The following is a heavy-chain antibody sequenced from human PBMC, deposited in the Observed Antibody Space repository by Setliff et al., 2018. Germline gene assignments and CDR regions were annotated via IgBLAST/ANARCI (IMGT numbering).Heavy chain of an antibody. J-gene: IGHJ5*02. CDR2: IYVTEST. CDR1: GAPISSHY. CDR3: ARDPHLTGGLDR. Sequence: SETLSLTCTVSGAPISSHYWNWIRQPAGKGLEWIGRIYVTESTKYNPSLKSRVTLSIDTSKNQFSLKVTSVTAAGTAIYSCARDPHLTGGLDRWGQGTLVTVSS. D-gene: IGHD3-9*01. V-gene: IGHV4-4*07.